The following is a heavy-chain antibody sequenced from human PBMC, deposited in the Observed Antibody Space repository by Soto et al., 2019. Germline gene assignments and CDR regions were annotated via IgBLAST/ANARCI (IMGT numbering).Heavy chain of an antibody. CDR1: GFTFGSFT. CDR3: ARDGLTVGGD. D-gene: IGHD3-16*01. J-gene: IGHJ4*02. CDR2: ISSSSAYI. V-gene: IGHV3-21*06. Sequence: EVHLVEAGGGLVKPGESLTLSCAASGFTFGSFTLNWVRQAPGKGLEWVSSISSSSAYIYYAESVKGRFTISRDNARSTLYLQMNRLRLDDTAVYFCARDGLTVGGDWGQGTLVAVSS.